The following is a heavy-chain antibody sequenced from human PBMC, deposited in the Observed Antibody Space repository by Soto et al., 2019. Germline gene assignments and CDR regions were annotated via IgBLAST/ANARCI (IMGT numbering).Heavy chain of an antibody. CDR1: GFTFSSYG. CDR2: ISYDGSNK. V-gene: IGHV3-30*18. CDR3: AKDLDTAMGIFDY. J-gene: IGHJ4*02. Sequence: GGSLRLSCAASGFTFSSYGMHWVRQAPGKGLEWVAVISYDGSNKYYADSVKGRFTISRDNSKNTLYLQMSSLRAEETAVYYCAKDLDTAMGIFDYWGQGTLVTVSS. D-gene: IGHD5-18*01.